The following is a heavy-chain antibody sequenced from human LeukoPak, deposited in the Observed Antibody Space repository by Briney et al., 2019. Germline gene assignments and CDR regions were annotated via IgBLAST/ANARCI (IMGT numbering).Heavy chain of an antibody. CDR1: GFIVSANS. V-gene: IGHV3-53*01. Sequence: PGGSLRLSCAASGFIVSANSVTWVRQAPGKGLKWVSVIYSGGGTYYADSVKGRFTISRDNSKNTVYLQMNSLRPEDTAVYYCMWISTGGYWGQGTLVTVSS. CDR3: MWISTGGY. CDR2: IYSGGGT. D-gene: IGHD5-12*01. J-gene: IGHJ4*02.